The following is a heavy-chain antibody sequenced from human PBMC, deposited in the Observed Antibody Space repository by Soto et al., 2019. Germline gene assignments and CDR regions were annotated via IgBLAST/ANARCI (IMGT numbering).Heavy chain of an antibody. CDR3: AKDGRSSSDLHSSYYYYGMDV. CDR1: GFTFSSYA. V-gene: IGHV3-23*01. D-gene: IGHD6-6*01. CDR2: ISGSGGST. J-gene: IGHJ6*02. Sequence: EVQLLESGGGLVQPGGSLRLSCAASGFTFSSYAMSWVRQAPGKGLEWVSAISGSGGSTYYADSVKGRFTISRDNSKNTLYLQMNSLRAEDTAVYYCAKDGRSSSDLHSSYYYYGMDVWGQGTTVTVSS.